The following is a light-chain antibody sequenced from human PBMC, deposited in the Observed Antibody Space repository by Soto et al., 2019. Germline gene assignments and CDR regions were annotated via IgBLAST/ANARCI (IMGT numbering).Light chain of an antibody. CDR3: QQYGHAPT. Sequence: IVVTQSPGTLSLSPGERVTLSCRASQSVSSYFAWYQQKPGQAPRLLIYGASNRAPGIPDRFSGSGSGADFTLTISRLDPEDSAVYWCQQYGHAPTFGQGTKVEI. J-gene: IGKJ1*01. CDR1: QSVSSY. V-gene: IGKV3-20*01. CDR2: GAS.